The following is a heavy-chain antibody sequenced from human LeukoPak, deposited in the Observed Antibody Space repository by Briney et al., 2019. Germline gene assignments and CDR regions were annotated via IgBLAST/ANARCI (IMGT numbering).Heavy chain of an antibody. CDR3: AKGSRGVVVAATFPFDY. CDR1: GFTFSSYS. J-gene: IGHJ4*02. CDR2: ISSSSSYI. Sequence: GGSLRLSCAASGFTFSSYSMNWVRQAPGKGLEWVSSISSSSSYIYYADSVKGRFTISRDNAKNSLYLQMNSLRAEDTAVYYCAKGSRGVVVAATFPFDYWGQGTLVTVSS. V-gene: IGHV3-21*01. D-gene: IGHD2-15*01.